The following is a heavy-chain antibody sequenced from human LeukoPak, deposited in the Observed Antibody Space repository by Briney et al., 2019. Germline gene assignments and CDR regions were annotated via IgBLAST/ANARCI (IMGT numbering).Heavy chain of an antibody. Sequence: SETLSLTCTVSGGSIRSYYWSWIRQPPGKGLEWIGYIYYSGSTNYNPSLKSRVTISVDTSKNQFSLKLSSVTAAATAVYYCARGGGSTDYYDSSGYFWGQGTLVTVSS. CDR2: IYYSGST. CDR3: ARGGGSTDYYDSSGYF. D-gene: IGHD3-22*01. J-gene: IGHJ4*02. CDR1: GGSIRSYY. V-gene: IGHV4-59*01.